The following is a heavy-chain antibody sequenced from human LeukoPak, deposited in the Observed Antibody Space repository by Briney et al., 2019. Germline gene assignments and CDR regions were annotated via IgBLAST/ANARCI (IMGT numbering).Heavy chain of an antibody. V-gene: IGHV4-61*02. Sequence: SQTLSLTCTVSGGSISSGSYYWSWIRQPAGKGLEWIGRIYTSGSTNYNPSLKSRVTISVDTSKNQCSLKLSSVTAADTAVYYCEGSSSSPYRFFDYWGQGTLVTVSS. CDR3: EGSSSSPYRFFDY. D-gene: IGHD6-6*01. CDR1: GGSISSGSYY. CDR2: IYTSGST. J-gene: IGHJ4*02.